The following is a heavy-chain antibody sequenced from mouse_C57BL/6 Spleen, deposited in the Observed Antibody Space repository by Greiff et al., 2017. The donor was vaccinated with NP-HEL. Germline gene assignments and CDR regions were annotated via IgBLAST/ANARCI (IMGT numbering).Heavy chain of an antibody. CDR3: ARLEDSFDY. Sequence: QVQLQQSGPELVKPGASVKISCKASGYAFSSSWMNWVKQRPGKGLEWIGRIYPGDGDTNYNGKFKGKATLTADKSSSTAYMQLSSLTSEDSAVYFCARLEDSFDYWGQGTTLTVSS. J-gene: IGHJ2*01. CDR1: GYAFSSSW. CDR2: IYPGDGDT. V-gene: IGHV1-82*01.